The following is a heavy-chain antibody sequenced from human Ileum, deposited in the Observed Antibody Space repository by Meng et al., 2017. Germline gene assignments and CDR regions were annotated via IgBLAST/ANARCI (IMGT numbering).Heavy chain of an antibody. J-gene: IGHJ4*02. Sequence: QGHVVKSGFELKEPGASVKVYCKASGYTFKNYAVTWVRQAPGQGLEWMGWIHTDTGNPTYDQGFTGRFVFSLDTSVNTAYLQISGLKAEDTAVYYCARPGGYCSDLDCYPAEWGQGTLVTVSS. CDR1: GYTFKNYA. CDR3: ARPGGYCSDLDCYPAE. D-gene: IGHD2-15*01. V-gene: IGHV7-4-1*02. CDR2: IHTDTGNP.